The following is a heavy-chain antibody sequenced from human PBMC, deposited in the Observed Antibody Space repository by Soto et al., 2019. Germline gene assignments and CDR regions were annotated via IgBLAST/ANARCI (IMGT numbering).Heavy chain of an antibody. Sequence: EEQLLESGGGLVQPGGSLRLSCAASGLTFSRYAMSWVRQAPGKGLEWVSIINPSGDITYYGDSVKGRFTISRDNSKNTLSLQMNSLRAEDTAVYYWAKSLRPAALTTYYFDSRGQGTLVTVSS. CDR2: INPSGDIT. CDR3: AKSLRPAALTTYYFDS. V-gene: IGHV3-23*01. D-gene: IGHD4-17*01. J-gene: IGHJ4*02. CDR1: GLTFSRYA.